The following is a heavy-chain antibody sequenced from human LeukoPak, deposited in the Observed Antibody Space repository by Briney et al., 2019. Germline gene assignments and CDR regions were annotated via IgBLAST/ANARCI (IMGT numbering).Heavy chain of an antibody. CDR1: GYTFTGYF. CDR2: INPNIGDT. V-gene: IGHV1-2*02. J-gene: IGHJ5*01. CDR3: ARMDLYGGYSIGFDS. Sequence: ASVKVSCKASGYTFTGYFMHWVRQAPGQELQWMGWINPNIGDTHYAQKFRGRVTMTRDTSISTVYTELSRLTSDDTAVYYCARMDLYGGYSIGFDSWGQGTLVIVSS. D-gene: IGHD4-23*01.